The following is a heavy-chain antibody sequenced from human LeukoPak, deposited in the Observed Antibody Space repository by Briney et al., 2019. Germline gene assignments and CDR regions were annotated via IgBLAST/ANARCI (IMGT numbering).Heavy chain of an antibody. Sequence: AASVKVPCKASGGTFSSYAISWVRQAPGQGLEWMGRIIPIFGTANYAQKFQGRVTITTDESTSTAYMELSSLRSEDTAVYYCARSLRSGSYAFDYWGQGTLVTVSS. V-gene: IGHV1-69*05. J-gene: IGHJ4*02. CDR1: GGTFSSYA. D-gene: IGHD1-26*01. CDR2: IIPIFGTA. CDR3: ARSLRSGSYAFDY.